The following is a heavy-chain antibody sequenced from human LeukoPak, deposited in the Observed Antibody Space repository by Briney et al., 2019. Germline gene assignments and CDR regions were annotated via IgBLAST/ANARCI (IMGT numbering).Heavy chain of an antibody. V-gene: IGHV3-30*01. CDR1: GFTFSSYA. CDR3: ARDTGYSSSWYGFNWFDP. CDR2: ISYDGSNK. D-gene: IGHD6-13*01. J-gene: IGHJ5*02. Sequence: GGSLRLSCAASGFTFSSYAMHWVRQAPGKGLEWVAGISYDGSNKYYADSVKGRFTISRDNSKTTLYLQMNSLRAEDTAVYYCARDTGYSSSWYGFNWFDPWGQGTLVTVSS.